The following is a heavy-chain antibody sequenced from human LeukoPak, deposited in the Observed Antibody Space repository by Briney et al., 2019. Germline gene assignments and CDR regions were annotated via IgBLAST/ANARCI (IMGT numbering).Heavy chain of an antibody. V-gene: IGHV3-9*01. Sequence: GRSLRLSCAASGFTFDDYAMHWVRQAPGKGLEWVSGIRWDRGSIGYADSVKGRFTISRDNAKNSLYLQMNSLRAEDTALYYCANLGQGGYSYGYGRRRDAFDIWGQGTMVTVSS. CDR1: GFTFDDYA. J-gene: IGHJ3*02. CDR2: IRWDRGSI. D-gene: IGHD5-18*01. CDR3: ANLGQGGYSYGYGRRRDAFDI.